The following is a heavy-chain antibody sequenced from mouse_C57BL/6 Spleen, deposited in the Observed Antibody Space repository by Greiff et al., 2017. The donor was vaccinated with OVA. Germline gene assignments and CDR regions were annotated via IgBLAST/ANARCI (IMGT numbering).Heavy chain of an antibody. Sequence: EVKLMESGPGLVKPSQSLSLTCSVSGYSITSCYFWNLIRQFPENKLGWVGFISYDGSNNYNPSLKNQITITRDTSNNMFFLKFTPLTTEDTATYYCARDYDYAGAMDYWGQGTSVTVSS. CDR1: GYSITSCYF. CDR3: ARDYDYAGAMDY. CDR2: ISYDGSN. J-gene: IGHJ4*01. V-gene: IGHV3-6*01. D-gene: IGHD2-4*01.